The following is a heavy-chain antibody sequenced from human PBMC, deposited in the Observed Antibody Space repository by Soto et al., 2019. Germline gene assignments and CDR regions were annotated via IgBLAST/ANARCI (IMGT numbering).Heavy chain of an antibody. Sequence: QVQLQESGPGLVKPSQTLSLTCTVSGGSISSGAYYWSWIRQHPGKGLQWIGSIYYSGSTYYNPSVKNGVTISLDTSKNQFSLQLCSVTAADTAVYYCAREGDYGDYGSDYWGQGTLVTVSS. CDR2: IYYSGST. CDR3: AREGDYGDYGSDY. D-gene: IGHD4-17*01. J-gene: IGHJ4*02. CDR1: GGSISSGAYY. V-gene: IGHV4-31*03.